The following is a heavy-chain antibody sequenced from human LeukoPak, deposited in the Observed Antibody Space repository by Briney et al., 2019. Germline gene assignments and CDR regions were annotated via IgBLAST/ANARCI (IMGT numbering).Heavy chain of an antibody. CDR3: AKVPYYESSGPFDY. D-gene: IGHD3-22*01. V-gene: IGHV3-23*01. CDR1: GFTFSSYC. J-gene: IGHJ4*02. Sequence: PGGSLRLSCAASGFTFSSYCMSWVRQAPGKGLEWVSGIGISGGSTYYADSVKGRFTISRDNSKNTLYLQMNSLRAEDTAVYYCAKVPYYESSGPFDYWGQGTLVTVSS. CDR2: IGISGGST.